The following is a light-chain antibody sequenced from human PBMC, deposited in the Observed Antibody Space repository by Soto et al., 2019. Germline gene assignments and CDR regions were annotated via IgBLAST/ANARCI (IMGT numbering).Light chain of an antibody. J-gene: IGKJ1*01. V-gene: IGKV3-11*01. CDR1: QRISRS. CDR3: QQRDSWPRT. CDR2: DTS. Sequence: EIVLTQSPATLSLSPGERATLSCRASQRISRSLAWYQHKPGQAPRLLIFDTSNRATGIPARFSGSGSGTDFTLTISCLEPEDFAIYYCQQRDSWPRTFGQGTKV.